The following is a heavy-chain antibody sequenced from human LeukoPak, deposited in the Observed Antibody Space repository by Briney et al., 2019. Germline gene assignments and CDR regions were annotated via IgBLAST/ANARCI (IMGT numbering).Heavy chain of an antibody. J-gene: IGHJ5*02. Sequence: GGSLRLSCAASGFTVSSNYMSWVRQAPGKGLAWVSLIYSGGSTYYADSVKGRFTISRDNSKNTLYLQMNGLRAEDTAVYYCARRAGGLARNNWFDPWGQGTLVTVSS. D-gene: IGHD3-16*01. CDR2: IYSGGST. V-gene: IGHV3-66*01. CDR1: GFTVSSNY. CDR3: ARRAGGLARNNWFDP.